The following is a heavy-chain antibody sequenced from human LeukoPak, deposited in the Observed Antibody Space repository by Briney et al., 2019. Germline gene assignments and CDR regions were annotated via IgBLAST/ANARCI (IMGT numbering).Heavy chain of an antibody. CDR3: ARMSGSRLPGY. Sequence: GGSLRLSCAASGFTFSSHSMNWVRQAPGKGLEWVSYISSSSSXRYYADSVKGRFTISRDDARNSLYLQMNSLRAEDTAVYYCARMSGSRLPGYWGQGALVTVSS. V-gene: IGHV3-48*01. D-gene: IGHD3-3*01. CDR2: ISSSSSXR. CDR1: GFTFSSHS. J-gene: IGHJ4*02.